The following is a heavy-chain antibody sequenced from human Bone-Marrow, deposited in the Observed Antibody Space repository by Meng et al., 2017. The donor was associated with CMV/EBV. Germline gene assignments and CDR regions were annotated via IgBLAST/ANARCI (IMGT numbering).Heavy chain of an antibody. V-gene: IGHV3-23*01. CDR3: ARLSYCTNGVC. CDR2: ISCSGGST. CDR1: GFTFSSYA. J-gene: IGHJ4*02. Sequence: GESLKISCAASGFTFSSYAMSWVRQAPGKGLEWVSAISCSGGSTYYADSVKGRFTISRDNSKNTLYLKMNSLRAEDTAVYYCARLSYCTNGVCWGQGTLVTVSS. D-gene: IGHD2-8*01.